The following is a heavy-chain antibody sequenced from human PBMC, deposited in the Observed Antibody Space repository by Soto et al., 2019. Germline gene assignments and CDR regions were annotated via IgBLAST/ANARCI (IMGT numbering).Heavy chain of an antibody. CDR1: GGTFSNST. CDR2: IIPVLNIT. J-gene: IGHJ4*02. D-gene: IGHD2-21*01. CDR3: AKAPTASAPFLF. Sequence: QVQLVQSGTEMKRPGSSVKVSCETSGGTFSNSTFNWVRQAPGQGLEWMGWIIPVLNITNYAQKFQGRINTAADKSTSTAYLELSSLRSEDTAIYFCAKAPTASAPFLFWGQGTLVTVSS. V-gene: IGHV1-69*02.